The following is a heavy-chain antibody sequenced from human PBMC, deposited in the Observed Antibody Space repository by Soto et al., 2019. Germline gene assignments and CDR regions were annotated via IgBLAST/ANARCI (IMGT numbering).Heavy chain of an antibody. D-gene: IGHD4-17*01. J-gene: IGHJ3*02. CDR3: ARDRVTTTDAFDM. Sequence: QLQLVQSGAEVKKPGASVKVSCKASGYNFSSYGINWVRQAPGQGLEWMGWISAYAGHTKSAENLQGRVTMTTDTSTSTAYMDLRSLRSDDTAVYYCARDRVTTTDAFDMCGQGTMVTVSS. CDR2: ISAYAGHT. CDR1: GYNFSSYG. V-gene: IGHV1-18*01.